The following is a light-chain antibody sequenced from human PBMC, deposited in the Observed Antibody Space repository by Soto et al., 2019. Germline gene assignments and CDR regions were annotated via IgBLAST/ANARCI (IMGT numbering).Light chain of an antibody. CDR1: QTVSTNY. CDR3: QYSGSASGWT. Sequence: EIVLTQSPGTLSLSPGERATLSCRASQTVSTNYLAWYQQKPGQAPRLLIYGASGRATGIPDRFSGSGSGTDFTLTISRLEPEDFAVYYCQYSGSASGWTFGRGTKVDI. J-gene: IGKJ1*01. CDR2: GAS. V-gene: IGKV3-20*01.